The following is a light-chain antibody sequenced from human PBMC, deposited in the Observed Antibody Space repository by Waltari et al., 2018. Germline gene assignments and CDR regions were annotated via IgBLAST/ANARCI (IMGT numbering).Light chain of an antibody. CDR3: QQSYSTPPLT. V-gene: IGKV1-39*01. CDR2: AAS. J-gene: IGKJ4*01. CDR1: QCISSS. Sequence: DIQMTQSPSSLSASVGVSVTITCRASQCISSSFNWYQQKPGEAPKLLLYAASRLQSGVPSRFSGSGSGTDFTLTISSLQPEDFATYYCQQSYSTPPLTFGGGTKVEIK.